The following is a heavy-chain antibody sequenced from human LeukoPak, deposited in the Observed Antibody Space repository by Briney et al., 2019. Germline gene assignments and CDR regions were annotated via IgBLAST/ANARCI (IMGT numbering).Heavy chain of an antibody. CDR3: AKPTHGSGSLTPFDP. V-gene: IGHV3-23*01. CDR2: ITGSGGTT. J-gene: IGHJ5*02. CDR1: GFTFSSYA. D-gene: IGHD3-10*01. Sequence: PGGSLRLSCAASGFTFSSYAMSWVRQAPGKGLEWVSAITGSGGTTYYADSVKGRFTISRDNSKGTLYLQMNSLRAEDTAVYYCAKPTHGSGSLTPFDPWGQGTLVTVSS.